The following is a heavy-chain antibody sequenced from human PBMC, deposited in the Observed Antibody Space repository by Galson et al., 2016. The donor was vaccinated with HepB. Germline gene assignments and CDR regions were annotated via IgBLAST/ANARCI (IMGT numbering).Heavy chain of an antibody. CDR1: GYTFINYG. D-gene: IGHD2-8*01. V-gene: IGHV1-18*01. J-gene: IGHJ4*02. CDR2: ISGHNANT. Sequence: SVKVSCKASGYTFINYGISWVRQAPGEGLEWMGWISGHNANTNYEQKFQGRVTMTTDTSTSTAYMELRSLRSDDTAVYYCARDQDSIMGYCSIARCPPLDYWGQGTLVTVSS. CDR3: ARDQDSIMGYCSIARCPPLDY.